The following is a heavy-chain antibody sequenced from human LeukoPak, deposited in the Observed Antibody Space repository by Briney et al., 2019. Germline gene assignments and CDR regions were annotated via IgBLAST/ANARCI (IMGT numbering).Heavy chain of an antibody. D-gene: IGHD5-18*01. J-gene: IGHJ4*02. Sequence: PGGSLRLSCAASAFTFSGYWMTWVRQAPGKGLEWVANVNQDGNNKNYVESVKGRFTISRDNAKNSLYLQMNSLRAEDTAVYYCAKPATAMALDYWGQGTLVTVSS. CDR3: AKPATAMALDY. CDR1: AFTFSGYW. CDR2: VNQDGNNK. V-gene: IGHV3-7*01.